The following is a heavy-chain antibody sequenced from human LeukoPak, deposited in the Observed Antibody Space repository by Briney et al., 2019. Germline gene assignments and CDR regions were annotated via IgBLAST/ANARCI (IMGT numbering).Heavy chain of an antibody. CDR3: ARLSLDFWSGNRDLNWFDP. J-gene: IGHJ5*02. CDR2: IYTSGST. Sequence: SETLSLTCTVSGGSISSYYWSWIRQPPGKGLEWIGYIYTSGSTNYNPSLKSRVTISVDTSQKQFSLKLSSVTAADPAVYYCARLSLDFWSGNRDLNWFDPWGQGTLVTVSS. CDR1: GGSISSYY. D-gene: IGHD3-3*01. V-gene: IGHV4-4*09.